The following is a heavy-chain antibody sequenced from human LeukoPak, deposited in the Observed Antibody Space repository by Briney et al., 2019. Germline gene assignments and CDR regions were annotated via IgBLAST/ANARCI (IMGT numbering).Heavy chain of an antibody. J-gene: IGHJ4*02. CDR2: ISGSGGST. V-gene: IGHV3-23*01. Sequence: GGSLRLSCAASGFTFSSYAMSWVRQAPGKGLEWVSAISGSGGSTYCADSVKGRFTISRDNSKNTLYLQMNSLRAEVTAVYYCAKEESYYSGNDYWGQGTLVTVSS. CDR1: GFTFSSYA. D-gene: IGHD3-10*01. CDR3: AKEESYYSGNDY.